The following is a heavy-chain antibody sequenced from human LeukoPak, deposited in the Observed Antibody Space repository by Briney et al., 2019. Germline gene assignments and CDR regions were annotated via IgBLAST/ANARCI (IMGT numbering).Heavy chain of an antibody. J-gene: IGHJ4*02. CDR2: MSYGGST. V-gene: IGHV4-39*07. CDR3: ARGGWEHYFDY. CDR1: DDSVSSSLYY. D-gene: IGHD4-23*01. Sequence: KASETLSLTCAVSDDSVSSSLYYRVWIRQPPGKGLEWIGSMSYGGSTLYKSALKSRLTISIDTSNNLFSLRLISVTAADTAIYYCARGGWEHYFDYWGQGSLVTVSS.